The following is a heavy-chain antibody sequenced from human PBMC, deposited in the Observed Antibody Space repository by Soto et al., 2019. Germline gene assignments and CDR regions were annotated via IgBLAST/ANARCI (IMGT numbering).Heavy chain of an antibody. D-gene: IGHD5-12*01. CDR1: GFTFSSYA. V-gene: IGHV3-30-3*01. CDR3: ARDYYRFNSGYGFSMDV. CDR2: ISYDGSNK. J-gene: IGHJ6*02. Sequence: GGSLRLSCAASGFTFSSYAMHWVRQAPGKGLEWVAVISYDGSNKYYADSVKGRFTISGDNSKNTLYLQMNSLRAEDTAVYYCARDYYRFNSGYGFSMDVWGQGTTVTVSS.